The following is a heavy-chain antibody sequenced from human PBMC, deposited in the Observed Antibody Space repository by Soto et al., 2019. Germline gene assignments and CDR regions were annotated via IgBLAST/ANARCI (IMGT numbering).Heavy chain of an antibody. Sequence: VSLKISCAAPGFTFSSYSMNWVRQAPGKGLEWVSSISSSSGHIYYADSVKGRFTISRDNAKNSLYLQMNSLRAEDTAVYYCTRHWLATREFDYWGQGTLVTVSS. V-gene: IGHV3-21*01. CDR3: TRHWLATREFDY. CDR2: ISSSSGHI. D-gene: IGHD1-26*01. CDR1: GFTFSSYS. J-gene: IGHJ4*02.